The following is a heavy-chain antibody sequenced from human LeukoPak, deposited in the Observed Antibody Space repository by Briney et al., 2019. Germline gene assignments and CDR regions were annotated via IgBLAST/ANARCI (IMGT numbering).Heavy chain of an antibody. CDR3: ARAYDYGDSNWFDP. V-gene: IGHV4-31*03. D-gene: IGHD4-17*01. Sequence: PSETLSLTCTVSGVSISSGGYDWGWLRQHPGKGLEWIGYIYYSGSTYYNPSLKSRITISVDTSKNQFSLKLSSVTAADTAVYYCARAYDYGDSNWFDPWGQGTLVTVSS. CDR2: IYYSGST. CDR1: GVSISSGGYD. J-gene: IGHJ5*02.